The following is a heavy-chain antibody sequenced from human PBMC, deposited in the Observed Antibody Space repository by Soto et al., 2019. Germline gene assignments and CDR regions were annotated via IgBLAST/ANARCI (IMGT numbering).Heavy chain of an antibody. D-gene: IGHD3-10*01. J-gene: IGHJ2*01. Sequence: EVQLVESGGGLVKPGGALRLSCAASGFTFSSYSMNWVRQAPGKGLEWVSSISSSSSYIYYVDSVKGRSTISRDNAKNPQYLQMNSLRAVDTAVYSCVRDPPRYYGSGSYYNAAVVSCFYLWGRGTLVTVSS. CDR1: GFTFSSYS. V-gene: IGHV3-21*01. CDR2: ISSSSSYI. CDR3: VRDPPRYYGSGSYYNAAVVSCFYL.